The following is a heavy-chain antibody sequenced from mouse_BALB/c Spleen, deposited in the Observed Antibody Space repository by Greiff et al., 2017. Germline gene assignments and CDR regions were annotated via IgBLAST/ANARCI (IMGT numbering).Heavy chain of an antibody. D-gene: IGHD2-2*01. V-gene: IGHV1-5*01. J-gene: IGHJ2*01. CDR2: IYPGNSDT. CDR3: TRGGYARRYYFDY. Sequence: EVQLQQSGTVLARPGASVKMSCKASGYSFTSYWMHWVKQRPGQGLEWIGAIYPGNSDTSYNQKFKGKAKLTAVTSASTAYMELSSLTNEDSAVYYCTRGGYARRYYFDYWGQGTTLTVSS. CDR1: GYSFTSYW.